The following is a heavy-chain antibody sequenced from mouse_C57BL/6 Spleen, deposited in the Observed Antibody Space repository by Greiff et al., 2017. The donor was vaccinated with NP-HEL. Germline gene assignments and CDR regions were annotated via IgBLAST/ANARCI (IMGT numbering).Heavy chain of an antibody. CDR2: IDPSNGGT. CDR3: ARASATVARYFDV. V-gene: IGHV1-53*01. CDR1: GYTFTSYW. Sequence: VKLQQPGTELVKPGASVKLSCKASGYTFTSYWMHWVKQRPGQGLEWIGKIDPSNGGTNYNEKFKSKATLTVDKSSSTAYMQLSSLTSEDSAVFYYARASATVARYFDVWGTGTTVTVSS. D-gene: IGHD1-1*01. J-gene: IGHJ1*03.